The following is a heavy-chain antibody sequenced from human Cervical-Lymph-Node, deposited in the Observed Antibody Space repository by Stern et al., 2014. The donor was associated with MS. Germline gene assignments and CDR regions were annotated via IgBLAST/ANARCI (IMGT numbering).Heavy chain of an antibody. CDR2: IYHSGST. Sequence: VQLQESGPGLVKPSGTLSLTCAVSGGSITSSNWWSWVRQPPGKGLEWIGEIYHSGSTSYNPSLKIRVTMSVDRSNNQFSLKLSSVTAADTAVYYCARVMNGDGYKPYDYWGQGTLVTVSS. CDR3: ARVMNGDGYKPYDY. D-gene: IGHD5-24*01. J-gene: IGHJ4*02. V-gene: IGHV4-4*02. CDR1: GGSITSSNW.